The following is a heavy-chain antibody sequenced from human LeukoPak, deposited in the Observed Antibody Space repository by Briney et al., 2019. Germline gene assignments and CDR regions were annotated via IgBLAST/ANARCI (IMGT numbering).Heavy chain of an antibody. CDR2: IKRDGSEK. CDR3: ARLGPASSGWPESFDY. Sequence: GGSLRLSCAASGFTFNSYWMNWVRQAPGKGLEWVANIKRDGSEKYYVDSVKGRFTISRDNAKNSLDLQMNNLRVEDTAVYHCARLGPASSGWPESFDYWGRGTLVTVSS. V-gene: IGHV3-7*03. D-gene: IGHD6-19*01. CDR1: GFTFNSYW. J-gene: IGHJ4*02.